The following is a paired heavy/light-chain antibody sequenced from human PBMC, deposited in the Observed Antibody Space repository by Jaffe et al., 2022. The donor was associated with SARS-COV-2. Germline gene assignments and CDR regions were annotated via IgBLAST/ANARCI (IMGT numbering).Light chain of an antibody. CDR1: QSLLHSNGNNY. CDR2: VAS. CDR3: MQALQTPLT. V-gene: IGKV2-28*01. J-gene: IGKJ5*01. Sequence: DIVMTQSPPSLPVTPGEPASISCRSSQSLLHSNGNNYLDWYLQKPGQSPQLLMYVASNRASGVPDRFSGSGSGTDFTLKISRVEAEDVGLYYCMQALQTPLTFGQGTRLEIK.
Heavy chain of an antibody. D-gene: IGHD2-21*01. V-gene: IGHV1-46*01. Sequence: QVQLVQSGAEVKEPGASVKVSCKTSGYTFTSYFLHWVRQAPGQGLEWMGIINPRSGSTTYAQKFKGRVAMTRDTSRNTAYMELSSLRSEDTAMYYCARDLSGGDYGYYFDYWGQGTQVIVSS. CDR1: GYTFTSYF. CDR2: INPRSGST. J-gene: IGHJ4*02. CDR3: ARDLSGGDYGYYFDY.